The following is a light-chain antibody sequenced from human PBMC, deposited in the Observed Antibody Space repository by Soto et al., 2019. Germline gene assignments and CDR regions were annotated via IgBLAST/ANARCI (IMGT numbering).Light chain of an antibody. J-gene: IGKJ2*01. CDR1: QIVGTN. Sequence: EIVLTQSPVTLSVSPGERATLSCKTSQIVGTNLAWYQQKPGQAPRLLMYGAFIRAPGFPVRFRGTGSGSKFTLTISSLQSEDGALYYCQQYDKWPYTFGQGTNLEIK. V-gene: IGKV3-15*01. CDR3: QQYDKWPYT. CDR2: GAF.